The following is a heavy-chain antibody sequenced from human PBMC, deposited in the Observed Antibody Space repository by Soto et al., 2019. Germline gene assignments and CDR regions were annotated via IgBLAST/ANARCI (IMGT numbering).Heavy chain of an antibody. V-gene: IGHV3-7*03. CDR2: IKQDGSEK. CDR1: GFTFSSYW. Sequence: GSLRLSCAASGFTFSSYWMSWVRQAPGKGLEWVANIKQDGSEKYYVDSVKGRFTISRDNSKNTLSLQMNSLRVEDTAVYYCGKVDCGSSGCHLIHYWGQGTLVTVSS. CDR3: GKVDCGSSGCHLIHY. D-gene: IGHD2-2*01. J-gene: IGHJ4*02.